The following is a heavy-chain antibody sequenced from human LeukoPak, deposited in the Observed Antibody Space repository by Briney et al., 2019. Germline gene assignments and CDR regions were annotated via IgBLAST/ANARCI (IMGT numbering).Heavy chain of an antibody. D-gene: IGHD3-3*01. CDR1: GGSISSGGYS. CDR3: ASARYHDFWSGSPTARFDY. CDR2: IYHSGST. V-gene: IGHV4-30-2*01. J-gene: IGHJ4*02. Sequence: PSQTLSLTCAVSGGSISSGGYSWSWIRQPPGKGLEWIGYIYHSGSTYYNPSLKSRVTISVDRSKNQFSLKLSSVTAADTAVYYCASARYHDFWSGSPTARFDYWGQGTLVTVSS.